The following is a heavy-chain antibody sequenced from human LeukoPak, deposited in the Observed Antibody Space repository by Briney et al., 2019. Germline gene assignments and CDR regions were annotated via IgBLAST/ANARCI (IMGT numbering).Heavy chain of an antibody. CDR1: GGSISSSSYY. D-gene: IGHD3-22*01. CDR3: ARQKYYYDSSGLDAFDI. Sequence: SETLSLTCTVPGGSISSSSYYWGWIRQPPGKGLEWIGSLYYSGNTYYNPSLKSRVTISVDTSKNQFSLKLSSVTAADTAVYYCARQKYYYDSSGLDAFDIWGQGTMVTVSS. CDR2: LYYSGNT. J-gene: IGHJ3*02. V-gene: IGHV4-39*01.